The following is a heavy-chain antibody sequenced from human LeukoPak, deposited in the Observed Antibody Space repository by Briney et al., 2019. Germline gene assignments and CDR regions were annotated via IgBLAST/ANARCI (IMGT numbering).Heavy chain of an antibody. CDR2: ISYDGSNK. CDR3: ARGHDRGKTVSIAAADAVGSYY. V-gene: IGHV3-30-3*01. Sequence: GRSLRLSCAASGFTFSSYAMHWVRQAPGKGLEWVAVISYDGSNKYYADSVKGRFTISRDNSKNTLYLQMNSLRAEDTAVYYCARGHDRGKTVSIAAADAVGSYYWGQGTLVTVSS. J-gene: IGHJ4*02. CDR1: GFTFSSYA. D-gene: IGHD6-13*01.